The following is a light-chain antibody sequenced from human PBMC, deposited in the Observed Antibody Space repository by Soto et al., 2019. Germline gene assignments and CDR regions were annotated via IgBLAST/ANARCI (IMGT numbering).Light chain of an antibody. CDR3: QQSYTAPLT. V-gene: IGKV1-39*01. CDR1: QSISTY. Sequence: DIQMTQSPSSLSASVGDRATISCRASQSISTYLNWYQQKPGKAPNLLIFAASTLQSGVPSRFSGSGSGTDFTLTIRSLQPEDFATYYCQQSYTAPLTFGGGTKVDI. CDR2: AAS. J-gene: IGKJ4*01.